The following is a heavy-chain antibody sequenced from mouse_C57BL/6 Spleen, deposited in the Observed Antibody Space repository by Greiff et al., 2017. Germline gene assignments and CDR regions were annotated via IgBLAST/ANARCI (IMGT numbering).Heavy chain of an antibody. CDR3: ARGLGNFDY. J-gene: IGHJ2*01. CDR1: GYTFTSYW. Sequence: VQLQQPGAELVKPGASVKLSCKASGYTFTSYWMQWVKQRPGQGLEWIGEIDPSDSYTNYNQKFKGKAPLTVDTSSSTAYMQLSSLTSEDSAVYYCARGLGNFDYWGQGTTLTVSS. V-gene: IGHV1-50*01. CDR2: IDPSDSYT. D-gene: IGHD4-1*01.